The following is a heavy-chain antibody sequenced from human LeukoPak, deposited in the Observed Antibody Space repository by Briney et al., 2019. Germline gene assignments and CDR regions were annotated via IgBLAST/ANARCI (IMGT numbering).Heavy chain of an antibody. CDR1: GGSISSSSYY. D-gene: IGHD2-15*01. J-gene: IGHJ3*02. CDR2: IYHTGSI. V-gene: IGHV4-61*05. Sequence: PSETLSLTCTVSGGSISSSSYYWGWIRQPPGKGLQWIGYIYHTGSINYNPSLKSRVTISVDTSKNQFSLKLSSVTAADTAVYYCARHAATADVFDIWGQGTVVTVSS. CDR3: ARHAATADVFDI.